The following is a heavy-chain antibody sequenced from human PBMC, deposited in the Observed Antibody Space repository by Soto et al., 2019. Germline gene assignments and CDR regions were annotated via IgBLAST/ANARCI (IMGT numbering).Heavy chain of an antibody. CDR1: GYSFTSYW. V-gene: IGHV5-51*01. Sequence: PEEALKISCKGSGYSFTSYWIGWVRQMPGKVLEWMGIIYPGDSDTRYSPSFQGQVTISADKSISTAYLQWSSLKASDTAMYYCARQGGIQLWSNNSDFYMLFWGEATTVPVS. J-gene: IGHJ6*02. CDR3: ARQGGIQLWSNNSDFYMLF. D-gene: IGHD5-18*01. CDR2: IYPGDSDT.